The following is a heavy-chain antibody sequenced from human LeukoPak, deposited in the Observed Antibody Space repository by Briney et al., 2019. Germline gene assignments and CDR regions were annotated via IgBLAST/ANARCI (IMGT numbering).Heavy chain of an antibody. D-gene: IGHD3-10*01. CDR3: AREIPRYYGSARRSGWFDP. CDR1: GYTFTSYD. Sequence: ASVKVSCKASGYTFTSYDINWVRQATGQGLEWMGWMNPNSGNTGYAQKFQGRVTMTRNTSISTAYMELSSLRSEDTAVYYCAREIPRYYGSARRSGWFDPWGQGTLVTVSS. V-gene: IGHV1-8*01. CDR2: MNPNSGNT. J-gene: IGHJ5*02.